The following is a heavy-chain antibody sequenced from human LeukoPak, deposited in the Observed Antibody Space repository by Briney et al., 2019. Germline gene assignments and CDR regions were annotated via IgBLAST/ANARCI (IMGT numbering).Heavy chain of an antibody. J-gene: IGHJ4*02. D-gene: IGHD3-9*01. CDR2: IYYSGST. V-gene: IGHV4-59*01. CDR1: GGSISSYY. Sequence: PSETLSLTCTVSGGSISSYYWSWIRQPPGKGLEWIGYIYYSGSTNYSPSLKSRVTISVDTSKNQFSLKLSSVTAADTAVYYCAREDYDILTGHTGFDYWGQGTLVTVSS. CDR3: AREDYDILTGHTGFDY.